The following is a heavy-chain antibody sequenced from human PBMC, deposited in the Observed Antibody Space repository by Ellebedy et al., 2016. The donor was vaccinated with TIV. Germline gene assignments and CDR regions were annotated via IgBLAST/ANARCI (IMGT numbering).Heavy chain of an antibody. CDR2: ISSSGSTI. D-gene: IGHD3-16*02. V-gene: IGHV3-48*03. J-gene: IGHJ6*02. CDR1: GFTFSSYE. Sequence: GESLKISCAASGFTFSSYEMNWVRQAPGKGLEWVSYISSSGSTIYYADSVKGRFTISRDNSKNPLYLQMNSLRAEDTAVYYCARDRSHYYYYYGMDVWGQGTTVTVSS. CDR3: ARDRSHYYYYYGMDV.